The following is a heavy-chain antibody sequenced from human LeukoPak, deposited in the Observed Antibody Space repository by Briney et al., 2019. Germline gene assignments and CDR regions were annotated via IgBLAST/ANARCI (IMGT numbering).Heavy chain of an antibody. D-gene: IGHD4-11*01. Sequence: ASVKVSCKVSGYTLTELSMHWVRQAPGKGLEWMGGFDPEDGETIYAQKLQGRVTMTTDTSTSTAYMELRSLRSDDTAVYYCARDLYRDSLPVSWFDPWGQGTLVTVSS. CDR1: GYTLTELS. V-gene: IGHV1-24*01. CDR3: ARDLYRDSLPVSWFDP. CDR2: FDPEDGET. J-gene: IGHJ5*02.